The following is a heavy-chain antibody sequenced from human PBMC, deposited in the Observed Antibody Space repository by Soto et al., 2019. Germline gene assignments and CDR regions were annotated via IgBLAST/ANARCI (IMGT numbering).Heavy chain of an antibody. Sequence: QVQLVESGGGVVQPGRSLRLSCAASGFTFSSYGMHWVRQAPGKGLEWVAVIWYDGSNKYYADSVKGRFTISRDNSKNTLYLQMNSLRAEDTAVYYCARAPTPQYYDILTGYYPLYYYGMDVW. D-gene: IGHD3-9*01. CDR3: ARAPTPQYYDILTGYYPLYYYGMDV. CDR2: IWYDGSNK. CDR1: GFTFSSYG. J-gene: IGHJ6*01. V-gene: IGHV3-33*01.